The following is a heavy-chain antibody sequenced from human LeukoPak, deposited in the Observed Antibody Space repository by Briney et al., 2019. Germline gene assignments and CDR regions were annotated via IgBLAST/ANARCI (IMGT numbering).Heavy chain of an antibody. CDR1: GFTFSSYA. D-gene: IGHD3-9*01. V-gene: IGHV3-30-3*01. CDR3: ARGGRPLSGWGSLRAYYYYGMDV. Sequence: GGSLRLSCAASGFTFSSYAMHWVRQAPGKGLEWVAVISYDGSNKYYADSVKGRFTISRDNSKNTLYLQMNSLRSDDTAVYYCARGGRPLSGWGSLRAYYYYGMDVWGQGTTVTVSS. CDR2: ISYDGSNK. J-gene: IGHJ6*02.